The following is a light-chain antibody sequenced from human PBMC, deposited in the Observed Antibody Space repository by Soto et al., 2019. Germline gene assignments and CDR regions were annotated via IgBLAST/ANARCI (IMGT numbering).Light chain of an antibody. Sequence: QSALTQPASVSGPPGQSITISCTGTSSDVGGYKFVSWYQQHPGKAPKLMIYEVSNRPSGVSSRFSGSKSGNTASLTISGLQAEDEADYYCGSYTGSNNLRMFGGGTKLTVL. V-gene: IGLV2-14*01. CDR2: EVS. CDR3: GSYTGSNNLRM. J-gene: IGLJ3*02. CDR1: SSDVGGYKF.